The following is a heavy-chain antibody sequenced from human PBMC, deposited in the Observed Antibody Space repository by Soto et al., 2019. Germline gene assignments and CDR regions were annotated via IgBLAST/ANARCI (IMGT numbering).Heavy chain of an antibody. J-gene: IGHJ4*02. CDR3: VRTSLVVAAATREDY. D-gene: IGHD2-15*01. Sequence: EVQLVESGGGLVQPGGSLRLSCAASGFTFSSYWMHWVRQAPGKGLVWVSRINSDGSSTSYADSVKGRFTISRDNAKNTLYLPTNSLKADDTAVYYCVRTSLVVAAATREDYWGQGTLVTVSS. CDR2: INSDGSST. V-gene: IGHV3-74*01. CDR1: GFTFSSYW.